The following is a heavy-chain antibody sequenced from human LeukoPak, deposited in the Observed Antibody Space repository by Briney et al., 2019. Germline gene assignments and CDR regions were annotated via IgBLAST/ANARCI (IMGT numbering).Heavy chain of an antibody. D-gene: IGHD4-17*01. CDR2: INSDGSGT. CDR3: AREVSGDPWYNWFDP. J-gene: IGHJ5*02. V-gene: IGHV3-74*01. Sequence: QPGGSLRLSCAASGFTFSSFWMHWVRQTPGKGLVWVSRINSDGSGTRYADSVKGRFTIPRDNAKNTLYLQMNSLRADDTAVYYCAREVSGDPWYNWFDPWGQGTLVTVSS. CDR1: GFTFSSFW.